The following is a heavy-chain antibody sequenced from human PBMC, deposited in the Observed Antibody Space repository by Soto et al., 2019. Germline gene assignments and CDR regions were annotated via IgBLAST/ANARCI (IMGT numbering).Heavy chain of an antibody. CDR3: ARSLPGTTGKGLDV. CDR2: IYASGST. Sequence: XETLSRSCSVSGGSISHNDWVWIRQPAGKGLEWIGRIYASGSTNYNPSLKSRVTMSVDTSKNQVSLKVTSVTAADTAVYYCARSLPGTTGKGLDVWGQGTTVTVSS. D-gene: IGHD1-1*01. V-gene: IGHV4-4*07. CDR1: GGSISHND. J-gene: IGHJ6*02.